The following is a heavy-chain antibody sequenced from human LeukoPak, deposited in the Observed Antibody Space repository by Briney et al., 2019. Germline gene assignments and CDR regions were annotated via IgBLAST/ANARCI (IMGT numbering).Heavy chain of an antibody. D-gene: IGHD5-12*01. CDR3: AKSSASGYSGYDYYYYYGMDV. CDR1: GFTVSSNY. CDR2: IYSGGST. V-gene: IGHV3-66*01. J-gene: IGHJ6*02. Sequence: GGSLRLYCAASGFTVSSNYMSWVRQAPGTGLEWVSVIYSGGSTYYADSVKGRFTISRDNSKNTLYLQMNSLRAEDTAVYYCAKSSASGYSGYDYYYYYGMDVWGQGTTVTVSS.